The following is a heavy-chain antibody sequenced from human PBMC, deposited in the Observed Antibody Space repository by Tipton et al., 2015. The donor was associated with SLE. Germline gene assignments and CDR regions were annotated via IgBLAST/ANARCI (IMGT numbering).Heavy chain of an antibody. CDR2: INHSGST. V-gene: IGHV4-34*01. D-gene: IGHD4-17*01. CDR1: GGSFSGYY. Sequence: TLSLTCAVYGGSFSGYYWSWIRQPPGKGLEWIGEINHSGSTNYNPSLKSRVTISVDTSKNQFSLKLSSVTAADTAVYYCARGAPTVTTYFDYWGQGTLVTVSS. CDR3: ARGAPTVTTYFDY. J-gene: IGHJ4*02.